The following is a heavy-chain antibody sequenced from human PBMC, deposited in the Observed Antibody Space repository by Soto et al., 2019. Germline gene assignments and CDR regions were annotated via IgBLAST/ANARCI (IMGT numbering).Heavy chain of an antibody. CDR1: GGSISSYY. CDR3: ASFPKYGSGSYPQRDY. Sequence: SETLSLTCTVSGGSISSYYWSWIRHLPGKGLEWIGEINHSGSTNYNPSLKSRVTISVDTSKNQFSLKLSSVTAADTAVYYCASFPKYGSGSYPQRDYWGQGTLVTVSS. V-gene: IGHV4-34*01. J-gene: IGHJ4*02. D-gene: IGHD3-10*01. CDR2: INHSGST.